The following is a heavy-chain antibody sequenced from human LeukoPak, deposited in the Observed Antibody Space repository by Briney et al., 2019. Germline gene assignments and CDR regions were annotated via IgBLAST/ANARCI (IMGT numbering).Heavy chain of an antibody. CDR3: ARVRRAVVAAYYYYYYMDV. J-gene: IGHJ6*03. D-gene: IGHD2-15*01. CDR2: INHSGST. V-gene: IGHV4-34*01. CDR1: GGSFSGYY. Sequence: SETPSLTCAVYGGSFSGYYWSWIRQPPGKGLEWIGEINHSGSTNYNPSLKSRDTISVDTTKNQFSLKLSSVTAADTAVYYCARVRRAVVAAYYYYYYMDVWGKGTTVTVSS.